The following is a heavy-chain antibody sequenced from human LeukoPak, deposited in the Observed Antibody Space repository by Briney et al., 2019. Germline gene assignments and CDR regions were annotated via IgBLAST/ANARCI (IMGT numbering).Heavy chain of an antibody. D-gene: IGHD1-26*01. V-gene: IGHV3-23*01. J-gene: IGHJ3*02. CDR2: IRVSDGAR. CDR3: AKEPRWELLHSFDI. Sequence: PGGSLRLSCVASGFTFPTYAMMWVRHAPGKGLEWVSSIRVSDGARFYADSVKGRFTMSRDNPKNALFLQMNSLRPEDTAVYYRAKEPRWELLHSFDIWGQGTTVTVSS. CDR1: GFTFPTYA.